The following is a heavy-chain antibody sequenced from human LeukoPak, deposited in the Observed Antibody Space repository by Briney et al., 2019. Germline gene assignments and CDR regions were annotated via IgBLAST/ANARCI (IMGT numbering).Heavy chain of an antibody. D-gene: IGHD6-13*01. Sequence: PSETLSLTCTVSGGSISSYYWSWIRQPPGKGLEWSGYIYYSGSTNYNPSLKSRVTISVDTSKNQFSLKLSSVTAADTAVYYCARGYSSSFPSDYWGQGTLVTVSS. CDR1: GGSISSYY. V-gene: IGHV4-59*01. CDR2: IYYSGST. CDR3: ARGYSSSFPSDY. J-gene: IGHJ4*02.